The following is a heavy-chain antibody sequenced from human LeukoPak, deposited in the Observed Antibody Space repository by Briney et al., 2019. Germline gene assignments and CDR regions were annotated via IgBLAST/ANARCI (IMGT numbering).Heavy chain of an antibody. CDR3: AVLHLYKFHWFDP. V-gene: IGHV4-39*01. Sequence: PSETQSLTCTVSGGSISSSSYYWGWIRQPPGKGLEWIGSIYYSGSTYYNPSLKSRVTISVDTSKNQFSLKLSSVTAADTAVYYCAVLHLYKFHWFDPWGQGTLVTVSS. J-gene: IGHJ5*02. CDR1: GGSISSSSYY. CDR2: IYYSGST. D-gene: IGHD5-24*01.